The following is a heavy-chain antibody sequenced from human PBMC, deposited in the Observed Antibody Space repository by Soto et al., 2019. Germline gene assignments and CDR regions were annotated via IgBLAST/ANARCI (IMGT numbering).Heavy chain of an antibody. Sequence: GESLKISWKASGYKFTDYCIGWVRQIPGRGLEWMGILYPGDSDTRYSSSFQGQVIISADKSITAAYLHWRSLRASDVAIYFCVRQGYTYGPIDYWGQGSLVTVSS. CDR2: LYPGDSDT. CDR3: VRQGYTYGPIDY. D-gene: IGHD5-18*01. V-gene: IGHV5-51*01. J-gene: IGHJ4*02. CDR1: GYKFTDYC.